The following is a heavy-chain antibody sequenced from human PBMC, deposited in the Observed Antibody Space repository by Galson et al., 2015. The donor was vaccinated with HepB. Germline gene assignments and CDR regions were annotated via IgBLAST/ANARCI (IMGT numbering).Heavy chain of an antibody. Sequence: SLRLSCAASGFTVSSNYMSWVRQAPGKGLGWVSVIYSGGSTYYADSVKGRFTISRDNSKNTLYLQMNSLRAEDTAVYYCSQANWGSSGWFDPWGQGTLVTVSS. CDR3: SQANWGSSGWFDP. V-gene: IGHV3-66*01. D-gene: IGHD7-27*01. CDR1: GFTVSSNY. J-gene: IGHJ5*02. CDR2: IYSGGST.